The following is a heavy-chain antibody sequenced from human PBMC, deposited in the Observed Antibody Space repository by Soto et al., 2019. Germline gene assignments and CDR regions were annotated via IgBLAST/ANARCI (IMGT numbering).Heavy chain of an antibody. D-gene: IGHD2-8*01. CDR1: GGSISSYY. J-gene: IGHJ5*01. CDR3: ARLIGDGWLDS. CDR2: MHYGGNS. Sequence: PSETLSLTCTVSGGSISSYYCSWFRQPPGKGLEWIGHMHYGGNSDYNPSLRSRVTMSVDTSNNQLSLQLNSVTPDDTAVYYCARLIGDGWLDSWGQGTLVTVSS. V-gene: IGHV4-59*04.